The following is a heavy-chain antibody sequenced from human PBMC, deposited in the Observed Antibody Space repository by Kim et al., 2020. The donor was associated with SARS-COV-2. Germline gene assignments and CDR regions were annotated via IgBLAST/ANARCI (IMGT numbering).Heavy chain of an antibody. J-gene: IGHJ6*02. D-gene: IGHD6-19*01. CDR3: AKDKKVAGGDYDYYGMDV. Sequence: SLRLSCAASGFTFDDYAMHWVRQAPGKGLEWVSGISWNSGSIGYADSVKGRFTISRDNAKNSLYLQMNSLRAEDTALYYCAKDKKVAGGDYDYYGMDVWGQGTTVTVSS. CDR2: ISWNSGSI. CDR1: GFTFDDYA. V-gene: IGHV3-9*01.